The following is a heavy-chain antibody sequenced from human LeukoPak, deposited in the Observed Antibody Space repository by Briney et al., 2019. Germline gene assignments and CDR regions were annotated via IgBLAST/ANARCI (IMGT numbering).Heavy chain of an antibody. D-gene: IGHD2-15*01. Sequence: ASVKVSCKASGYIFTSYSMHWVRRAPGQGLEWMGIINPSGGTTNYAQKFQGRVTMTRDTSTSTVYMDLSSLRSEDTAVYYCARDCSGGSCANGAFDYWGQGTLVTVSS. CDR3: ARDCSGGSCANGAFDY. CDR2: INPSGGTT. J-gene: IGHJ4*02. CDR1: GYIFTSYS. V-gene: IGHV1-46*01.